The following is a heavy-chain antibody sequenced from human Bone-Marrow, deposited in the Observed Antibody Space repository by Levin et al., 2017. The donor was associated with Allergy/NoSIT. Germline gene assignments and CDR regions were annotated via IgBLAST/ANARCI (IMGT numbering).Heavy chain of an antibody. D-gene: IGHD4-11*01. CDR2: ISSSSSYI. V-gene: IGHV3-21*01. CDR3: ASSVTTPAFDY. Sequence: GESLKISCAASGFTFSSYSMNWVRQAPGKGLEWVSSISSSSSYIYYADSVKGRFTISRDNAKNSLYLQMNSLRAEDTAVYYCASSVTTPAFDYWGQGTLVTVSS. CDR1: GFTFSSYS. J-gene: IGHJ4*02.